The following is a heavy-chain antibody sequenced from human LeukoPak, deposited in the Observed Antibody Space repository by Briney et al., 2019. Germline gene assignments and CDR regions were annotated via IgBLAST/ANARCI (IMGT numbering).Heavy chain of an antibody. Sequence: QAGGSLRLSCAASGFIFNDYGLIWVRQAPGKGLEWVSAISNDGGGTNYAGFVKGRFTISRDNSKNTLFLQMNSLRAEDTALYYCAKGSSGYFVDLWGQGTLVTVSS. CDR1: GFIFNDYG. CDR3: AKGSSGYFVDL. V-gene: IGHV3-23*01. D-gene: IGHD3-22*01. J-gene: IGHJ5*02. CDR2: ISNDGGGT.